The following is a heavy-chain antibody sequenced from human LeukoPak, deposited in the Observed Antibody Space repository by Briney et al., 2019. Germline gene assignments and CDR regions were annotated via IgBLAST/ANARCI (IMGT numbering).Heavy chain of an antibody. V-gene: IGHV1-2*02. J-gene: IGHJ4*02. CDR3: ARDLRSSGWYAAAHCSDY. CDR1: GYTFTGYY. CDR2: INPNSGGT. Sequence: ASVKVSCKASGYTFTGYYMHWVRQAPGQGLEWMGWINPNSGGTNYAQKLQGRVTMTTDTSTSTAYMELRSLRSDDTVVYYCARDLRSSGWYAAAHCSDYWGQGTLVTVSS. D-gene: IGHD6-19*01.